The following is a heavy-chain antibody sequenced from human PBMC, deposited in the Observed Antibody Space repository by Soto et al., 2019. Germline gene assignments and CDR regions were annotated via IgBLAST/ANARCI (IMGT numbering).Heavy chain of an antibody. J-gene: IGHJ4*02. CDR1: GFTFSDYY. CDR3: ARRMFDNVDH. CDR2: ITSTGTTI. V-gene: IGHV3-11*01. D-gene: IGHD3-10*02. Sequence: QVQLVESGGGLVQPGGSLRLSCAASGFTFSDYYMSWIRQAPGKGLEWVSYITSTGTTIYYADSVKGRFSVSRDNTRNSLDLQMNSLTAEDTAVYYCARRMFDNVDHWGQGTLVTVS.